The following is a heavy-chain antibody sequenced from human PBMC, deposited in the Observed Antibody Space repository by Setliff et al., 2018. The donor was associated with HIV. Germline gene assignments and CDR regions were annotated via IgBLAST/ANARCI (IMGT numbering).Heavy chain of an antibody. CDR1: GYTFTTYA. J-gene: IGHJ4*02. Sequence: GASVKVSCKASGYTFTTYAMNWVRQAPGQGLEWMGVIDPRGGSTHYSQKLQGGVTMTRDTSTSTVYMELRSLRSEDTAIYYCAREATMTYRNFDYWGQGTLVTVSS. CDR2: IDPRGGST. D-gene: IGHD5-12*01. CDR3: AREATMTYRNFDY. V-gene: IGHV1-46*03.